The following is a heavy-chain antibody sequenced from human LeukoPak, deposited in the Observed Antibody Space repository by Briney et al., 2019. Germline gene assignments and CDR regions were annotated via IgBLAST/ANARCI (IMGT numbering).Heavy chain of an antibody. CDR2: ISGSGGST. CDR3: AKSLYDSSGYYYGILGAPFDY. Sequence: GGSRRLSCAASGFTFSSYAMSCVRQAPGNGLEWVSAISGSGGSTYYADSVKGRFTISRDNSKNTLYLQMNSLRAEDTAVYYCAKSLYDSSGYYYGILGAPFDYWGQGTLVTVSS. J-gene: IGHJ4*02. D-gene: IGHD3-22*01. CDR1: GFTFSSYA. V-gene: IGHV3-23*01.